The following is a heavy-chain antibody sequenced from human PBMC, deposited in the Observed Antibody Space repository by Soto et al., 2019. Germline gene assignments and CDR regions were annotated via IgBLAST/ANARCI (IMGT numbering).Heavy chain of an antibody. CDR3: ARGLRRDIVVVPANWFDP. V-gene: IGHV4-30-4*01. CDR2: IYYSGST. CDR1: GGSISSGDYY. D-gene: IGHD2-2*01. J-gene: IGHJ5*02. Sequence: QVQLQESGPGLVKPSQTLSLTCTVSGGSISSGDYYWSWIRQPPGKGLEWIGYIYYSGSTYYNPSLKSRVTISVDTSKNQFSLKLSSVTAADTAVYYCARGLRRDIVVVPANWFDPWGQGTLVTVSS.